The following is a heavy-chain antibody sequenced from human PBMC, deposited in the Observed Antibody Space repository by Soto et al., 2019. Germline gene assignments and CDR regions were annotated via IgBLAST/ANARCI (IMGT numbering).Heavy chain of an antibody. Sequence: QSGPTLVNPTQTLTLTCTFSGFSLSTSGVGVGWIRQPPGKALEWLALIYWDDDKRYSPSLKSRLTITKDTSKNQVVLTMTNMDPVDTATYYCAHIPIEDEYDYIWGSYRSTNWFDPWGQGTLVTVSS. D-gene: IGHD3-16*02. CDR2: IYWDDDK. CDR3: AHIPIEDEYDYIWGSYRSTNWFDP. CDR1: GFSLSTSGVG. V-gene: IGHV2-5*02. J-gene: IGHJ5*02.